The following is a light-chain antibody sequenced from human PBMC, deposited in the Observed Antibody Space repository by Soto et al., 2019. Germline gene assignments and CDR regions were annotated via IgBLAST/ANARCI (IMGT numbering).Light chain of an antibody. CDR1: SSDVGSYNL. CDR2: EGT. V-gene: IGLV2-23*01. Sequence: QSALTQPASVSGSPGQSITISCTGTSSDVGSYNLVSWYLRHPGKAPQLMIYEGTKRPSGVSNRFSGSKSGNTATLTISGLQAEDEADYYCCSYAGSSTWVFGGGTKLTVL. J-gene: IGLJ3*02. CDR3: CSYAGSSTWV.